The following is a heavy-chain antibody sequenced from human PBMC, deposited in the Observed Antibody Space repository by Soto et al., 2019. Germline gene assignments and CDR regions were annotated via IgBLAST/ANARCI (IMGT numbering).Heavy chain of an antibody. D-gene: IGHD3-10*01. Sequence: QVQLVESGGGVVQPGRSLRLSCAASGFTFSSYGMHWVRQAPGKGLEWVAVIWYDGSNKYYADSVKGRFTISRDNSKNTLYLQMNSLRAEDTAVYYCARDRGGSMVRGVIISYYYYGIDVWGQGTTVTVSS. V-gene: IGHV3-33*01. CDR2: IWYDGSNK. J-gene: IGHJ6*02. CDR3: ARDRGGSMVRGVIISYYYYGIDV. CDR1: GFTFSSYG.